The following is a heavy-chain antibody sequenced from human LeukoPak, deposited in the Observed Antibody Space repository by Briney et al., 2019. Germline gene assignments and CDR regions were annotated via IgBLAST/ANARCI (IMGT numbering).Heavy chain of an antibody. CDR2: IYYSGRT. J-gene: IGHJ4*02. V-gene: IGHV4-59*01. CDR1: GGSISSYY. Sequence: SETLSLTCTVSGGSISSYYWSWIRQPPGRGLEWIGYIYYSGRTKYNPSLKSRVTISVDTSKNQYSLKLTSVTAADTAVYLCARSYDFWSGSPPHYFDYWGQGTLVTVSS. D-gene: IGHD3-3*01. CDR3: ARSYDFWSGSPPHYFDY.